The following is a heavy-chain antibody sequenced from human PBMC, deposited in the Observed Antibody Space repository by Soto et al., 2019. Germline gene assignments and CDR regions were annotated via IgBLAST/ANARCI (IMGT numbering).Heavy chain of an antibody. CDR3: ARGATIFGVVDWFDP. CDR2: INPSGGST. V-gene: IGHV1-46*01. Sequence: GASVKVSCKASEYTFTSYYMHWVRQAPGQGLEWMGIINPSGGSTSYAQKFQGRVTMTRDTSTSTVYMELSSLRSEDTAVYYCARGATIFGVVDWFDPWGQGTLVTVSS. CDR1: EYTFTSYY. D-gene: IGHD3-3*01. J-gene: IGHJ5*02.